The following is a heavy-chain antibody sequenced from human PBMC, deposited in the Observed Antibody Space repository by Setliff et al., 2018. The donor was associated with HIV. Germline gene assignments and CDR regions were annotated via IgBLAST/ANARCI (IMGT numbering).Heavy chain of an antibody. Sequence: GASVKVSCKISGYTLTEVSMHWVRQAPGKGLEWMGYFDPQDGKTIYAQKFQGRVTVTMDTSIGTAYMELSSLRSEDTAVYYCARGWALVGDYYFMDVWGKGTTVTVSS. CDR3: ARGWALVGDYYFMDV. CDR2: FDPQDGKT. D-gene: IGHD2-15*01. V-gene: IGHV1-24*01. CDR1: GYTLTEVS. J-gene: IGHJ6*03.